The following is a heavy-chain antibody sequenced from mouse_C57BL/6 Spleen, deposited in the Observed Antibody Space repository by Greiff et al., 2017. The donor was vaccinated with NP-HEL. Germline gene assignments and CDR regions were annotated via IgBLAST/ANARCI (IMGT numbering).Heavy chain of an antibody. CDR1: GYTFTSYW. D-gene: IGHD3-2*02. J-gene: IGHJ4*01. CDR3: ARPAQALYYAMDY. CDR2: IDPNSGGT. V-gene: IGHV1-72*01. Sequence: VQLQQPGAELVKPGASVKLSCKASGYTFTSYWMHWVKQRPGRGLEWIGRIDPNSGGTKYNEKFKSKATLTVDKPSSKASMQLSSLTSEDSAVYYCARPAQALYYAMDYWGQGTSVTVSS.